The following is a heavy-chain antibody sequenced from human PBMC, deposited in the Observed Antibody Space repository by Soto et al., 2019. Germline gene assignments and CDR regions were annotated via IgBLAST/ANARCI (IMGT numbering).Heavy chain of an antibody. J-gene: IGHJ4*02. CDR2: ISYDGSNK. CDR1: GFTFSSYA. Sequence: QVQLVESGGGVVQPGRSLRLSCAASGFTFSSYAMHWVRQAPGKGLEWVAVISYDGSNKYYADSVKGRFTISSDNSKNTLYLQMNSLRAEDTAVYYCASLKWGFDYWGQGTLVTVSS. CDR3: ASLKWGFDY. V-gene: IGHV3-30-3*01. D-gene: IGHD1-26*01.